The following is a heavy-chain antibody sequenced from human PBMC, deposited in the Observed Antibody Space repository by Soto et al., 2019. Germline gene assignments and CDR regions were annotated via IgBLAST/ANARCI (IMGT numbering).Heavy chain of an antibody. Sequence: GGSLRLSCAASGFTVNNNHMSWVRQAPGKGLEWVSIIYSDGTTYYADSVKGRFTISRDNSKNTLYLLMNSLRAEDTAVYYCAKDSRIVVVTAPYDYWGQGTLVTVSS. CDR1: GFTVNNNH. D-gene: IGHD2-21*02. CDR3: AKDSRIVVVTAPYDY. V-gene: IGHV3-53*05. CDR2: IYSDGTT. J-gene: IGHJ4*02.